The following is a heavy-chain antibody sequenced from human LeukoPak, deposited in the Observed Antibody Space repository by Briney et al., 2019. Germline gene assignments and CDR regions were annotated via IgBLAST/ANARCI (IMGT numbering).Heavy chain of an antibody. CDR2: IKQDGSEK. D-gene: IGHD4-17*01. CDR3: ASEGLRSYFDY. Sequence: GGSLRLSCAASGFTFSSYWMSWVRQAPGKGLEWVADIKQDGSEKYYVDSVKGRFTISRDNAKNSLYLQMNSLRAEDTAVYYCASEGLRSYFDYWGQGTLVTVSS. CDR1: GFTFSSYW. V-gene: IGHV3-7*01. J-gene: IGHJ4*02.